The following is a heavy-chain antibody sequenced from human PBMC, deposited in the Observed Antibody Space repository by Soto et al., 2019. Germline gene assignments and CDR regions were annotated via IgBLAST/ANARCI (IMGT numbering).Heavy chain of an antibody. J-gene: IGHJ3*02. CDR2: ISGSGGIT. D-gene: IGHD4-17*01. CDR1: GFTFCSYA. V-gene: IGHV3-23*01. CDR3: ANCYGVEVGDAFDI. Sequence: PGGSLRPSCAAPGFTFCSYALRWVRQAPGEGLEWVSAISGSGGITYYADSVKGRFTISRDNSKNTLYLQMNSLRAEDMAVYYCANCYGVEVGDAFDIWGQGTMVTVSS.